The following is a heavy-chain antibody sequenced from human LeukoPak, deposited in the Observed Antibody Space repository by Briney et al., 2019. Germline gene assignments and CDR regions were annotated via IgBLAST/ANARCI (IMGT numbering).Heavy chain of an antibody. J-gene: IGHJ6*02. Sequence: PGRSLRLSCAASGFTFSSYGMHWVRQAPGKGLEWVAVISYDGSNKYYADSVKGRLTISRDNSKNTLYLQMNSLRAEDTAVYYCAKERDGYNNYGMDVWGQGTTVTVSS. D-gene: IGHD5-24*01. CDR2: ISYDGSNK. CDR1: GFTFSSYG. CDR3: AKERDGYNNYGMDV. V-gene: IGHV3-30*18.